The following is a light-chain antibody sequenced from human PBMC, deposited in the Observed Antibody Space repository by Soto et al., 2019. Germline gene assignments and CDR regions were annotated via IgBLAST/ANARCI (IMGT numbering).Light chain of an antibody. CDR2: GNS. Sequence: QLVLTQPPSVSGAPGQRVTISCTGYNSNIGAGYDVHWYQQLPGTAPKLLIYGNSNRPSGVPDRFSASKSGTSASLAITGLQAEDEADYYCQSYGSSLSGWVFGGGTKLTVL. V-gene: IGLV1-40*01. CDR3: QSYGSSLSGWV. CDR1: NSNIGAGYD. J-gene: IGLJ3*02.